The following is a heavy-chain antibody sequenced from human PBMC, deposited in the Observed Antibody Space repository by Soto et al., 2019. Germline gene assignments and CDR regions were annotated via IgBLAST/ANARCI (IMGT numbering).Heavy chain of an antibody. D-gene: IGHD6-19*01. CDR2: IYYSGST. J-gene: IGHJ4*02. CDR3: ARHARIRGWTTMGFDY. CDR1: GGSISSSSYY. Sequence: SETLSLTCTVSGGSISSSSYYWGWIRQPPGKGLEWIGSIYYSGSTYYNPSLKSRVTISVDTSKNQFSLKLSSVTAADTAVYYCARHARIRGWTTMGFDYWGQGTLVTVSS. V-gene: IGHV4-39*01.